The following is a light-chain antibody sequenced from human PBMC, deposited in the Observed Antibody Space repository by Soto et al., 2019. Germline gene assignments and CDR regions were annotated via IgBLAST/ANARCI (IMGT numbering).Light chain of an antibody. CDR1: SSDVGNYNY. V-gene: IGLV2-11*01. CDR3: CSYAGSYTYVL. CDR2: DVS. Sequence: QSALTQPRSVSGSPGQSVTISCTGTSSDVGNYNYVSWYQQHTGKAPELMIYDVSKRPSGVPDRFSGSKSGDTASLTISGLQAEDEADYYCCSYAGSYTYVLFGGGTKVTVL. J-gene: IGLJ2*01.